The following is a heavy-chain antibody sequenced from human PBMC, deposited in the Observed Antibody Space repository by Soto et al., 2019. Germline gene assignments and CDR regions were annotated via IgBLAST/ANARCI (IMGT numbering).Heavy chain of an antibody. J-gene: IGHJ3*02. CDR1: GYTFTSYY. CDR2: INPSGGST. V-gene: IGHV1-46*01. CDR3: ARSSVRREAFDI. D-gene: IGHD4-17*01. Sequence: QVQLVQSGAEVKKPGASVKVSCKASGYTFTSYYMHWVRQAPGQGLEWMGIINPSGGSTSYAQKFQGRVTMTRDTSTGTVYMELSSLRSEDTAVYYCARSSVRREAFDIWGQGTMVTVSS.